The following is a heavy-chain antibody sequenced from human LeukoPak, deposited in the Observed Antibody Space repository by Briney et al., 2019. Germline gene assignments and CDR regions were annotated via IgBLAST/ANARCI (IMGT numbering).Heavy chain of an antibody. J-gene: IGHJ4*02. Sequence: PGGSLRLSCAASGFTFSSQWMSWVRQAPGKGLEWVANVNQGGTEKYYVDSVKGRFTISRDNAENSLYLQMNSLRAENTAVYYCARDLLGWELHYFDYWGQGTLVTVSS. CDR2: VNQGGTEK. CDR1: GFTFSSQW. D-gene: IGHD1-26*01. V-gene: IGHV3-7*01. CDR3: ARDLLGWELHYFDY.